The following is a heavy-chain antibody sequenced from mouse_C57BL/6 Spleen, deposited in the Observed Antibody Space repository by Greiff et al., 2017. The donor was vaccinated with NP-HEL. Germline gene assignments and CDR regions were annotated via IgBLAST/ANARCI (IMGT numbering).Heavy chain of an antibody. CDR1: GFTFSSYA. Sequence: EVKLMESGGGLVKPGGSLKLSCAASGFTFSSYAMSWVRQTPEKRLEWVATISDGGSYTYYPDNVKGRFTISRDNAKNNLYLQMSHLKSEDTAMYYCAREEGKIPYYWGQGTTLTVSS. CDR3: AREEGKIPYY. V-gene: IGHV5-4*01. J-gene: IGHJ2*01. CDR2: ISDGGSYT.